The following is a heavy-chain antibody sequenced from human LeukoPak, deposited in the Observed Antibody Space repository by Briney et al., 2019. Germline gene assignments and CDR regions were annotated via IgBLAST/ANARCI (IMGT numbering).Heavy chain of an antibody. CDR1: GYTFTSYG. Sequence: ASVKVSCKASGYTFTSYGISWVRQALGQGLEWMGWINAYNGNTNYAQKLQGRVTMTTDTCTSTAYMELRSLRSDDTAVYYCAREMYSSSWYGYYYGMDVWGQGTTVTVSS. D-gene: IGHD6-13*01. CDR2: INAYNGNT. J-gene: IGHJ6*02. V-gene: IGHV1-18*01. CDR3: AREMYSSSWYGYYYGMDV.